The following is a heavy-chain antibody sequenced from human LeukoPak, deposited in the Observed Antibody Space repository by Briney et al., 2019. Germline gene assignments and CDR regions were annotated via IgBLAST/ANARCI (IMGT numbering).Heavy chain of an antibody. CDR3: ARPSVYYDSSGYYRGGHDAFDI. V-gene: IGHV3-66*04. D-gene: IGHD3-22*01. J-gene: IGHJ3*02. Sequence: PGGSLRLSCAASGFTASSNYMSWVRQAPGKGLGWVSVIYSGGSTYYADSVKGRFTISRDNSKNTLYLQMNSLRAEDTAVYYCARPSVYYDSSGYYRGGHDAFDIWGQGTMVTVSS. CDR2: IYSGGST. CDR1: GFTASSNY.